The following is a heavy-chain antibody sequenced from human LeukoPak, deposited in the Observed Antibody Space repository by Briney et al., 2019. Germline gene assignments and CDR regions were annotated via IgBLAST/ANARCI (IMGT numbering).Heavy chain of an antibody. CDR1: GYTFTGYY. CDR3: ARGGSLIVVVPAAIPDY. Sequence: GASVKVSCKASGYTFTGYYMHWVRQAPGQGPEWMGWINPNSGGTNYAQKFQGRATMTRGTSISTAYMELGRLRSDDTAVYYCARGGSLIVVVPAAIPDYWGQGTLVTVSS. D-gene: IGHD2-2*01. V-gene: IGHV1-2*02. J-gene: IGHJ4*02. CDR2: INPNSGGT.